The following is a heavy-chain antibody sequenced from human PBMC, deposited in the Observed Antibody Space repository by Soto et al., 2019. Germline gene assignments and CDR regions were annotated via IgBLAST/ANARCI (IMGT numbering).Heavy chain of an antibody. CDR2: IIPIFGTA. J-gene: IGHJ4*02. CDR1: GGTFSSYA. D-gene: IGHD2-15*01. V-gene: IGHV1-69*06. Sequence: SVKVSCKASGGTFSSYAISWVRQAPGQGLEWMGGIIPIFGTANYAQKFQGRVTITADKSTSTAYMEPSSLRSEDTAVYYCARCRLDCSGGSCYSTEFDYWGQGTLVTVSS. CDR3: ARCRLDCSGGSCYSTEFDY.